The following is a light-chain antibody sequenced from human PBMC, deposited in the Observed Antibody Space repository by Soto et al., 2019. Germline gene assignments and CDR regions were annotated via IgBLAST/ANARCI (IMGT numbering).Light chain of an antibody. J-gene: IGKJ1*01. V-gene: IGKV1-9*01. CDR1: QGFSSY. Sequence: DIQLTQSPSFLSASVGDRVTITCRASQGFSSYLAWYQQKPGKAPKLLIYAASTLQSGVPSRFSGSGSGTEFTLTISSLQPEDFATYYCQQLNSSPRTFGQGTKVEIK. CDR2: AAS. CDR3: QQLNSSPRT.